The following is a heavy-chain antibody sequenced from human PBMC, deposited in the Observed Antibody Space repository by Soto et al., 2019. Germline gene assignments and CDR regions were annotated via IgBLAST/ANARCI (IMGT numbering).Heavy chain of an antibody. J-gene: IGHJ4*02. Sequence: QVQLVQSGAEVKKPGSSVKVSCKAPGGTFSNYGISWVRQAPGQGLEWLGRTIPILGIENYAQKFQGRVTVTADKSTNTAYMELSSLRSDDTAVYSCATTTAEWSLDYWGQGTLVTVSS. CDR1: GGTFSNYG. CDR3: ATTTAEWSLDY. CDR2: TIPILGIE. V-gene: IGHV1-69*02. D-gene: IGHD4-17*01.